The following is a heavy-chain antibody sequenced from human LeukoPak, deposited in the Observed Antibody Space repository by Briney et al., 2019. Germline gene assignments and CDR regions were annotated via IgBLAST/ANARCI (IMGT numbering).Heavy chain of an antibody. Sequence: GGSLRLSCAPSGFTFSRSAMTRLRQGPGTGLEFVASIIYSGGATYYADSVKGRFTISRDNSKNTLYLQMNSLRAEDTDLYYCARNGLYYDGSQHVYYFDSWGQGTLVTVSS. J-gene: IGHJ4*02. CDR1: GFTFSRSA. D-gene: IGHD3-22*01. CDR3: ARNGLYYDGSQHVYYFDS. CDR2: IIYSGGAT. V-gene: IGHV3-23*01.